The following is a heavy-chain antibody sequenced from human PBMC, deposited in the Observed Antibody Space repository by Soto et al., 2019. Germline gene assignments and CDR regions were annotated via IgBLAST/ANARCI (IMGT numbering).Heavy chain of an antibody. J-gene: IGHJ5*02. CDR1: GDSVSSNSAA. Sequence: SQTLSLTCAISGDSVSSNSAAWNWIRQCPSRGLEWLGRTYYRSKWYNDYAVSVKSRITINPDTSKNQFSLQLNSVTPEDTAVYYCAKSFDLVAGTSFLPNWFDPWGPGTMLTVSS. CDR2: TYYRSKWYN. CDR3: AKSFDLVAGTSFLPNWFDP. V-gene: IGHV6-1*01. D-gene: IGHD6-19*01.